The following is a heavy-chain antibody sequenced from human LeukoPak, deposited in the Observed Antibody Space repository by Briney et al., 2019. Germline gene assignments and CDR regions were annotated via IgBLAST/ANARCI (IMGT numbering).Heavy chain of an antibody. Sequence: ASVKVSCKASGYTFTSYGISWVRQAPGQGLEWMGWISAYNGNTNYAQKLQGRVTMTEDISTDTAYMELSSLRSEDTAVYYCATAAGFDSSGYPYWGQGTLVTVSS. J-gene: IGHJ4*02. CDR2: ISAYNGNT. CDR1: GYTFTSYG. V-gene: IGHV1-18*01. D-gene: IGHD3-22*01. CDR3: ATAAGFDSSGYPY.